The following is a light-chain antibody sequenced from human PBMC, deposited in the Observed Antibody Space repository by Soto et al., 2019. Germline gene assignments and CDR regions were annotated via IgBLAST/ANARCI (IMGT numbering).Light chain of an antibody. CDR2: GAS. J-gene: IGKJ1*01. V-gene: IGKV3-15*01. CDR3: QQYNNWPPWT. CDR1: QSVSSY. Sequence: EIVLTQSPATLSLSPGESATLSCRASQSVSSYLAWYQQKPGQAPRLLIYGASTRATGIPARFSGSGSGTEFTLTIRSLQSEDFAVYYCQQYNNWPPWTVGQGTKVDIK.